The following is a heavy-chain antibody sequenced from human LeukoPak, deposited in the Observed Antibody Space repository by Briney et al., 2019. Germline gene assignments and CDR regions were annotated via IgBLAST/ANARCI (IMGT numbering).Heavy chain of an antibody. D-gene: IGHD5-18*01. V-gene: IGHV3-21*01. CDR1: GFTFSSYS. J-gene: IGHJ4*02. CDR3: ARVRQPAMVNFDY. CDR2: INSSSSYI. Sequence: GGSLTLFCAASGFTFSSYSMNWVRQAPGKGLEWVSSINSSSSYIYYADSVKGRFTISRDNAKNSLYLQMNSLRAEDTAVYYCARVRQPAMVNFDYWGQGTLVTVSS.